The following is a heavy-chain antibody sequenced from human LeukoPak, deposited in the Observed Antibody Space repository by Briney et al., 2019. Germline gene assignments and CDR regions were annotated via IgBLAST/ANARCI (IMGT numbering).Heavy chain of an antibody. CDR2: ISYDGSNK. CDR1: GFTFSSYA. Sequence: GGSLRLSCAASGFTFSSYAMHWVRQAPGKGLEWVAVISYDGSNKYYADSVKGRFPISRDNSKNTLYLQMNSLRAEDTAVYYCARGSGAAAGGFDYWGQGTLVTVSS. J-gene: IGHJ4*02. CDR3: ARGSGAAAGGFDY. D-gene: IGHD6-13*01. V-gene: IGHV3-30*04.